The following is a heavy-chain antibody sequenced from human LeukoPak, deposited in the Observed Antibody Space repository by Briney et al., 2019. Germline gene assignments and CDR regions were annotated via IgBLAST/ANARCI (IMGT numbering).Heavy chain of an antibody. Sequence: GGSLRLSCAASGFTFSSYGMHWVRQAPGKGLEWVAFIRYDGSNKYYADSVKGRFTISRDNSKNTLYLQMNSLRAEDTAIYYCARDPYNGGYGASYYYYMDVWGKGTTVTISS. V-gene: IGHV3-30*02. CDR2: IRYDGSNK. CDR1: GFTFSSYG. D-gene: IGHD1-26*01. J-gene: IGHJ6*03. CDR3: ARDPYNGGYGASYYYYMDV.